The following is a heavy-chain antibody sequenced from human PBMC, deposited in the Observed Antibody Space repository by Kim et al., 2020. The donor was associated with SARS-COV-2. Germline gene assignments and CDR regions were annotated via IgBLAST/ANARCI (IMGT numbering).Heavy chain of an antibody. CDR3: ADYNNPFGH. CDR1: GGSISSSPYY. J-gene: IGHJ4*02. D-gene: IGHD3-9*01. Sequence: SETLSLTCTVSGGSISSSPYYWAWIRQPPGKGLEWIGSMFYRGNTYYNPSLKSRVTISVDTSQNHFSLSLTSVTAADTAVYFCADYNNPFGHWDQGTLVT. CDR2: MFYRGNT. V-gene: IGHV4-39*02.